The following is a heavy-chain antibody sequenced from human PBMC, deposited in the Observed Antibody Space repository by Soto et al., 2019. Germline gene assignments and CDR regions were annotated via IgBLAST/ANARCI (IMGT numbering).Heavy chain of an antibody. D-gene: IGHD6-13*01. Sequence: QVQLQESGPGLVKPSETLSLTCTVSGGSVSSGSYYWSWIRQPPGKGLEWIGYIYYSGSTNYNPSLKSRVTISVDTSKNQFSLKPSSVTAADTAVYYCARRIAAAGRESMDVWGQGTTVTVSS. CDR3: ARRIAAAGRESMDV. J-gene: IGHJ6*02. V-gene: IGHV4-61*01. CDR1: GGSVSSGSYY. CDR2: IYYSGST.